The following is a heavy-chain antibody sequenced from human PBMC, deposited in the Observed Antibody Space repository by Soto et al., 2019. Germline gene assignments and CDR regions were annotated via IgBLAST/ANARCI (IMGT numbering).Heavy chain of an antibody. V-gene: IGHV3-30*18. CDR3: AKDSGKQQLVPGGWFDP. Sequence: SVRLSCAASGFTFSSYGMHWVRQAPGKGLEWVAVISYDGSNKYYADSVKGRFTISRDNSKNTLYLQMNSLRAEDTAVYYCAKDSGKQQLVPGGWFDPWGQGTLVTVS. CDR2: ISYDGSNK. CDR1: GFTFSSYG. J-gene: IGHJ5*02. D-gene: IGHD6-13*01.